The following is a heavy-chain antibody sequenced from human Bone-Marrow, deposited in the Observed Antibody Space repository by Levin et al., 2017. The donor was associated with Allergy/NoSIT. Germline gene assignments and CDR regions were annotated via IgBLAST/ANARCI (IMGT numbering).Heavy chain of an antibody. CDR3: ARNEYYDFWSGYYDWWFDP. J-gene: IGHJ5*02. V-gene: IGHV1-18*01. D-gene: IGHD3-3*01. CDR2: ISAYNGNT. Sequence: GGSLRLSCKASGYTFTSYGISWVRQAPGQGLEWMGWISAYNGNTNYAQKLQGRVTMTTDTSTSTAYMELRSLRSDDTAVYYCARNEYYDFWSGYYDWWFDPWGQGTLVTVSS. CDR1: GYTFTSYG.